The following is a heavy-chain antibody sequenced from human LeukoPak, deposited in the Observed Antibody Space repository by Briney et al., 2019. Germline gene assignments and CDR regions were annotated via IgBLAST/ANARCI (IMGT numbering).Heavy chain of an antibody. CDR1: GFTFSSYW. CDR3: ARDNPPDY. Sequence: GGSLRLSCAASGFTFSSYWMSWVRQAPGKGLEWVANIKQDGSEKSYVESVRGRFTISRDNAKNSLYLQLNSLRAEDTALYYCARDNPPDYWGQGTLVTVSS. J-gene: IGHJ4*02. CDR2: IKQDGSEK. V-gene: IGHV3-7*03.